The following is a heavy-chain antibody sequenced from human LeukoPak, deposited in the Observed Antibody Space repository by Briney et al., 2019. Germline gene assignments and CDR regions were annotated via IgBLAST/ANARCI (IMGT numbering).Heavy chain of an antibody. D-gene: IGHD3-22*01. CDR1: GFTLSSYG. J-gene: IGHJ4*02. V-gene: IGHV3-30*18. CDR3: ANLPYYYDSSGYYSGY. Sequence: GESLRLSCAASGFTLSSYGMHWVRQAPGKGLEWVAVISYDGSNKYYADSVKGRFTISRDNSKNTLYLQMNSLRAEDTAVYYCANLPYYYDSSGYYSGYWGQGTLVTVSS. CDR2: ISYDGSNK.